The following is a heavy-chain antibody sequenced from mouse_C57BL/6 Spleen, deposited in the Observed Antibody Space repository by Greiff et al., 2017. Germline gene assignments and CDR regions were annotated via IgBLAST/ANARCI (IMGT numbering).Heavy chain of an antibody. Sequence: VQLQQSGPELVKPGASVKISCKASGYAFSSSWMNWVKQRPGKGLEWIGRIYPGDGDTNYNGKFKGKATLTADKSSSTAYMQLISLTSEDSAVYFCARWDLFDYWGQGTTLTVSS. CDR2: IYPGDGDT. V-gene: IGHV1-82*01. CDR3: ARWDLFDY. J-gene: IGHJ2*01. D-gene: IGHD4-1*01. CDR1: GYAFSSSW.